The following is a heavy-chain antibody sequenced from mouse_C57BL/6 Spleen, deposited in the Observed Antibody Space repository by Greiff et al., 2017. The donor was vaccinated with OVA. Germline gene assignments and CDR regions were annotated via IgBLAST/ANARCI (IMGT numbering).Heavy chain of an antibody. D-gene: IGHD1-1*01. CDR1: GFSLTSYG. V-gene: IGHV2-2*01. CDR3: ARGAPYLYYFDY. J-gene: IGHJ2*01. Sequence: VQLKESGPGLVQPSQSLSITCTVSGFSLTSYGVHWVRQSPGKGLEWLGVIWSGGSTDYNAAFISRLSISKDNSKSQVFFKMNSLQADDTAIYYCARGAPYLYYFDYWGQGTTLTVSS. CDR2: IWSGGST.